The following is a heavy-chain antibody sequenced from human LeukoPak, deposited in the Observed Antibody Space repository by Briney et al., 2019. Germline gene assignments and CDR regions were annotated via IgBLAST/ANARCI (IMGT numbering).Heavy chain of an antibody. J-gene: IGHJ3*02. CDR2: IIPIFGTA. V-gene: IGHV1-69*05. Sequence: SVKVSCKASGGTFSSYAISWVRQAPGLGLEWMGRIIPIFGTANYAQKFQGRVTITTDESTSTAYMELSSLRSEDTAVYYCARRLGLGYGDYESAFDIWGQGTMVTVSS. D-gene: IGHD4-17*01. CDR1: GGTFSSYA. CDR3: ARRLGLGYGDYESAFDI.